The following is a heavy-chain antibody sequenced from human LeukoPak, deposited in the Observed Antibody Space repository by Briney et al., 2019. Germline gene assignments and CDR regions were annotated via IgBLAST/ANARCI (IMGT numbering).Heavy chain of an antibody. V-gene: IGHV3-7*01. Sequence: PGGSLRLSCAASGFTFSTYWMTWVRQAPGKGLEWVANIKQDGSEKYFVDSVKGRFTISRDNAKNSLYLQMNSLRAEDTAVYYCARVEDYDILTGFDYWGQGTLVTVSS. D-gene: IGHD3-9*01. J-gene: IGHJ4*02. CDR1: GFTFSTYW. CDR3: ARVEDYDILTGFDY. CDR2: IKQDGSEK.